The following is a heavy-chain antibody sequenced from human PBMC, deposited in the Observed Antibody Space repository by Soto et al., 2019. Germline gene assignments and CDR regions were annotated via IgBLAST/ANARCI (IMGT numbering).Heavy chain of an antibody. CDR2: INDGNGNP. J-gene: IGHJ3*02. CDR3: ARVSKVTLKHDAFDI. V-gene: IGHV1-3*01. D-gene: IGHD2-21*02. CDR1: GYGFTGDA. Sequence: GSLVKRSRKAAGYGFTGDASRWGRLTPGQRLEWMGWINDGNGNPKYSQKFQGRVNITRDTSGSTAYMELSSLRSEDTAVYFCARVSKVTLKHDAFDIRAEATMVT.